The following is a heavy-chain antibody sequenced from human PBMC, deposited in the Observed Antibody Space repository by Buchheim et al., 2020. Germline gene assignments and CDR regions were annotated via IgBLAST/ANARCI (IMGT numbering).Heavy chain of an antibody. CDR2: IKQDGSEI. CDR3: ARESTIFGVVIIQYYYYGMDV. D-gene: IGHD3-3*01. CDR1: GFIFSSYW. V-gene: IGHV3-7*01. Sequence: EVQLVESGGGLVQPGGSLRLSCAASGFIFSSYWMSWVRQAPGKGLEWVANIKQDGSEIYYVDSVKGRFTISRDDAKNSLYLQMNSVRVEDTAVYYCARESTIFGVVIIQYYYYGMDVWGQGTT. J-gene: IGHJ6*02.